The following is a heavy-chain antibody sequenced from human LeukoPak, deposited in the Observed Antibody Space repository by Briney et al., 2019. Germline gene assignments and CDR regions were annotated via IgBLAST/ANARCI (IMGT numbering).Heavy chain of an antibody. J-gene: IGHJ4*02. CDR3: ARGSLASSGGSFFDY. D-gene: IGHD2-15*01. CDR2: IYPGDSDT. V-gene: IGHV5-51*01. CDR1: GYSFTSYW. Sequence: GESLKISCKSSGYSFTSYWIGRVRQMPGKGLEWMGIIYPGDSDTKYSPSFQGQVTISADKSISTAYLQWSSLKASDTAMYYCARGSLASSGGSFFDYWGQGTLVTVSS.